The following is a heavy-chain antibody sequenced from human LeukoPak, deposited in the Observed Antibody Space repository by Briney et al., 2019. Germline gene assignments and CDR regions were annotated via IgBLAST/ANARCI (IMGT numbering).Heavy chain of an antibody. CDR2: INPNSGGT. J-gene: IGHJ4*02. D-gene: IGHD5-18*01. Sequence: ASVKVSCKASGYTFTGYYMHWVRQAPGQGLEWMGWINPNSGGTNYAQKFQGRVTMTRDTSISTAYMELNRLISDDTAMYYCARQSQLWLPFDYWGQGTLVTVSS. CDR1: GYTFTGYY. V-gene: IGHV1-2*02. CDR3: ARQSQLWLPFDY.